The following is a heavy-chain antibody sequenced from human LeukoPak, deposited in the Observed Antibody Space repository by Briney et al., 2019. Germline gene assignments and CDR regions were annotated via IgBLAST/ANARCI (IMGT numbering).Heavy chain of an antibody. J-gene: IGHJ4*02. Sequence: GRSLRLSCAASGFTFSSHGMRWVRQAPGKGLEWVAVIWYDGSNKYYADSVKGRFTISRDNSKNTLYLQMNSLRAEDTAVYYCARDGTGSNSGWYIHWGQGTLVTVSS. CDR1: GFTFSSHG. CDR3: ARDGTGSNSGWYIH. CDR2: IWYDGSNK. V-gene: IGHV3-33*01. D-gene: IGHD6-19*01.